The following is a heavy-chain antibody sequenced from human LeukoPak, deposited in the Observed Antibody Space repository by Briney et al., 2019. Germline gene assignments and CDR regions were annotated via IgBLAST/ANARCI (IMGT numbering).Heavy chain of an antibody. CDR3: AHSPLACSGGSCYYYYGMDA. CDR1: GFSLSTSGVG. D-gene: IGHD2-15*01. CDR2: IYWDDDK. V-gene: IGHV2-5*02. Sequence: SGPTLVNPTQTLTLTCTFSGFSLSTSGVGVGWVRQPPGKALEWLALIYWDDDKRYSPSLKSRLTITKDTSKNQVVLTMTNMDPVGTARYYCAHSPLACSGGSCYYYYGMDAWGQGTTVTVSS. J-gene: IGHJ6*02.